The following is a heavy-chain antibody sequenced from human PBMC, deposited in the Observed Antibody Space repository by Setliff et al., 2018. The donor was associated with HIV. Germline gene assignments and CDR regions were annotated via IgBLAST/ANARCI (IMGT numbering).Heavy chain of an antibody. CDR3: ARSPRIGVAGEFEY. CDR2: IYTSGST. V-gene: IGHV4-4*07. J-gene: IGHJ4*02. D-gene: IGHD6-19*01. CDR1: GGSISSYY. Sequence: SETLSLTCTVSGGSISSYYWSWIRQPAGKGLEWIGRIYTSGSTNYNPSLKSRVTISLDTSRNQFSLKLGSVTAADTAMYYCARSPRIGVAGEFEYWGQGTLVTVSS.